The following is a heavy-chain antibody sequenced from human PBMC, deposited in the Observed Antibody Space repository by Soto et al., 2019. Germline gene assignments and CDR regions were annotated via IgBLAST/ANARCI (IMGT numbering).Heavy chain of an antibody. D-gene: IGHD2-2*01. CDR2: IKQDGSEK. J-gene: IGHJ6*02. Sequence: PGGSLRLSCAASGFTFSNYWMSWVRQAPGKGLEWVVNIKQDGSEKYYVDSVKGRFTISRDNAKNSLYLQMNSLRAEDTAVYYCAREDVGYCSSTSCRGMDVWGQGTTVTVSS. CDR3: AREDVGYCSSTSCRGMDV. V-gene: IGHV3-7*03. CDR1: GFTFSNYW.